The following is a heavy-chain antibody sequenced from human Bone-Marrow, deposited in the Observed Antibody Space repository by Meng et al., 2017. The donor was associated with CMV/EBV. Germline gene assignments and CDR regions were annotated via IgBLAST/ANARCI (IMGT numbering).Heavy chain of an antibody. V-gene: IGHV3-23*01. CDR2: ISGSGGST. D-gene: IGHD3-22*01. Sequence: FSSCARGWVGKAPGKGLEWVSAISGSGGSTYYADSVKGRFTISRDNSKNTLYLQMNSLRAEDTAVYYCAKGNYYDSSGPTEYWYFDLWGRGTLVTVSS. CDR1: FSSCA. CDR3: AKGNYYDSSGPTEYWYFDL. J-gene: IGHJ2*01.